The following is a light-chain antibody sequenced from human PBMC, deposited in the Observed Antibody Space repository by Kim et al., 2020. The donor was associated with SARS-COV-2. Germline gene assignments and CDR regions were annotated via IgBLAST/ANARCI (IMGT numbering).Light chain of an antibody. CDR2: DAS. V-gene: IGKV1-33*01. CDR3: QHYDDLPPYT. CDR1: QDITNY. J-gene: IGKJ2*01. Sequence: DIQMTQSPSSLSASVGDRVTITCQASQDITNYLNWYQQKPGKAPKLLIYDASNLETGVPSRFSGSGSGTDFTFTISSLQPEDIATYYCQHYDDLPPYTFGQGTKLEI.